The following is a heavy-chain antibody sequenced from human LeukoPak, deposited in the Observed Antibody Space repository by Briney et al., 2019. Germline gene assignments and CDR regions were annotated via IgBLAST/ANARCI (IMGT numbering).Heavy chain of an antibody. V-gene: IGHV4-39*02. CDR1: GGSISSNSYY. J-gene: IGHJ4*02. CDR3: AREVAGTPWIDY. D-gene: IGHD6-19*01. CDR2: IYYNGGT. Sequence: SETLSLTCTVSGGSISSNSYYWGWIRQPPGTGLEWIGNIYYNGGTYNNPSLKSRVTISVDTSKNQFSLKLNSVTATDTAVYYCAREVAGTPWIDYWGQGTLVTVSS.